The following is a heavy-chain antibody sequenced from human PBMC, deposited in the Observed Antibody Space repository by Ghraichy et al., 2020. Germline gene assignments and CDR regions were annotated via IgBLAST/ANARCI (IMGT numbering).Heavy chain of an antibody. CDR1: GFTFSSYW. CDR3: ARDPGYCSGGRCYGDAFDF. CDR2: ICSASSYI. V-gene: IGHV3-21*01. J-gene: IGHJ3*01. D-gene: IGHD2-15*01. Sequence: GGSLRLSCAASGFTFSSYWMHWVRQAPGKGLVWVSSICSASSYIYYADSVTGRFTISRDNAKNSVYLQMNSLRVEDTAVYYCARDPGYCSGGRCYGDAFDFWGQGTMVTVSS.